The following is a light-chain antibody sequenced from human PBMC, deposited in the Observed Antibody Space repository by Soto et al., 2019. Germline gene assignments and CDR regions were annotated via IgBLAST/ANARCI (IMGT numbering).Light chain of an antibody. CDR2: GAS. Sequence: EIVLTQSPGTLSLSPGERATLSCRASQSVSSSYLAWYQQKPGQTPRLLIYGASSRATGIPDRFSGSGSGTYFPLIISRLEPEDFAVYYCPQYGSSPLFTFGPGTKVDIK. V-gene: IGKV3-20*01. CDR1: QSVSSSY. CDR3: PQYGSSPLFT. J-gene: IGKJ3*01.